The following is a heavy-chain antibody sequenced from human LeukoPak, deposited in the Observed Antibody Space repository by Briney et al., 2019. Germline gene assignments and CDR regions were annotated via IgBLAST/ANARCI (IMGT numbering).Heavy chain of an antibody. D-gene: IGHD2-15*01. V-gene: IGHV3-23*01. Sequence: GASLRLSCAASGFTFNSYAMRWVRQAPGKGLEWVSAISGSGVTTYYADSVKGRFTISRDNSKNTLYLQMNSLRAKDTAVYYCAKCASLGSFDYWGQGTLVTVSS. CDR3: AKCASLGSFDY. CDR2: ISGSGVTT. J-gene: IGHJ4*02. CDR1: GFTFNSYA.